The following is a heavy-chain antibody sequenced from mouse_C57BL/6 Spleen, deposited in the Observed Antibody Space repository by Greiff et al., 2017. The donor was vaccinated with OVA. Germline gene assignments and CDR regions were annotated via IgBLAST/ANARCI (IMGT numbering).Heavy chain of an antibody. Sequence: LQQPGAELVKPGASVKLSCKASGYTFTSYWMHWVKQRPGQGLEWIGMIHPNSGSTNYNEKFKSKATLTVDKSSSTAYMQLSSLTSEDSAVYYCARSGVYYGDAMDYWGQGTSVTVSS. V-gene: IGHV1-64*01. J-gene: IGHJ4*01. CDR1: GYTFTSYW. CDR2: IHPNSGST. CDR3: ARSGVYYGDAMDY. D-gene: IGHD2-1*01.